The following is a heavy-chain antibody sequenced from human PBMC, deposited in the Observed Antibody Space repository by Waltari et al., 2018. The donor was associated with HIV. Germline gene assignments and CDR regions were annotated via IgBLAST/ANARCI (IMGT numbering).Heavy chain of an antibody. CDR1: GYTFTGYY. V-gene: IGHV1-2*02. D-gene: IGHD6-19*01. CDR2: INPNSGCT. CDR3: ARRKDGGWDAFDI. J-gene: IGHJ3*02. Sequence: QVQLVQSGAEVKKPGASVKVSCKASGYTFTGYYMHWVRRAPGQGLEWRGWINPNSGCTNYEQKLQGRVTRTRDTSISTAYMELSRLRSDDTAVYYCARRKDGGWDAFDIWGQGTMVTVSS.